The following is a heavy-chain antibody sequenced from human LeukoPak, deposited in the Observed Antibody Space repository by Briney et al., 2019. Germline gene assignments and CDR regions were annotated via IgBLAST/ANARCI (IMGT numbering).Heavy chain of an antibody. V-gene: IGHV3-48*03. CDR1: GFTFSSYE. J-gene: IGHJ6*02. Sequence: GGSLGLSCAASGFTFSSYEMNWVRQAPGKGLEWVSYISSSGSTIYYADSVKGRFTISRDNAKNSLYLQMNSLRAEDTAVYYCARDVGDYGGNGVYYYYGMDVWGQGTTVTVSS. CDR2: ISSSGSTI. CDR3: ARDVGDYGGNGVYYYYGMDV. D-gene: IGHD4-23*01.